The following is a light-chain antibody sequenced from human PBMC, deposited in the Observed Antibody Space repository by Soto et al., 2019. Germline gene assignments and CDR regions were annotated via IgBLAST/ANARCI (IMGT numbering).Light chain of an antibody. CDR3: SSYSISTAYL. V-gene: IGLV2-14*02. CDR1: STDIGTYSR. Sequence: QSLLTQPASVSLSPGQSITISCTGTSTDIGTYSRVSWYLQYPGKAPKLMIYDVTKRPSGVSNRFSGSRSGSTASLTISGLQAEDEADYFCSSYSISTAYLFGTGTKVTVL. J-gene: IGLJ1*01. CDR2: DVT.